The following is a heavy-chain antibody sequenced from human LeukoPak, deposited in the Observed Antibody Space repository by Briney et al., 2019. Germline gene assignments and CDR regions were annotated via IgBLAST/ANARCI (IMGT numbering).Heavy chain of an antibody. V-gene: IGHV3-48*01. J-gene: IGHJ4*02. CDR2: ISSSSSTI. CDR3: ARRGDIVATIRSWIDY. D-gene: IGHD5-12*01. Sequence: GGSLRLSCAASGFTFSSYSMNWVRQAPGKGLEWVSYISSSSSTIYYADSVKGRFTISRDNAKNSLYLQMNSLRAEDTAVYYCARRGDIVATIRSWIDYWGQGTLVTVSS. CDR1: GFTFSSYS.